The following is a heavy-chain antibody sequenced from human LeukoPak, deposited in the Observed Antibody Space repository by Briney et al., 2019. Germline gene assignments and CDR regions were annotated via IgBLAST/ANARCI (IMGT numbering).Heavy chain of an antibody. CDR2: ISGSGGST. D-gene: IGHD3-10*01. Sequence: GTLRLSCAASGFTFSSYGMSWVRQAPGQGLEWVSAISGSGGSTYYADSVKGRFTISRDNSKNTLYLQMNSLRAEDTAVYYCAKDGPYYYGSGYMDVWGKGTTVTISS. CDR1: GFTFSSYG. J-gene: IGHJ6*03. V-gene: IGHV3-23*01. CDR3: AKDGPYYYGSGYMDV.